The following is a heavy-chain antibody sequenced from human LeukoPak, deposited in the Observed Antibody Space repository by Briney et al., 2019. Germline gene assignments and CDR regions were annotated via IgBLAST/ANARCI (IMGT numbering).Heavy chain of an antibody. CDR1: GFTFSSYS. V-gene: IGHV3-21*01. D-gene: IGHD3-22*01. J-gene: IGHJ4*02. CDR2: ISSSSSYI. Sequence: GGSLRLSCAASGFTFSSYSMNWVRQAPGKGLEWVSSISSSSSYIYYADSVKGRFTISRDNAKNSLYLQMNSLRAEDTAVYYCARAPPLPYDSSGYSDYWGQGTLVTVSS. CDR3: ARAPPLPYDSSGYSDY.